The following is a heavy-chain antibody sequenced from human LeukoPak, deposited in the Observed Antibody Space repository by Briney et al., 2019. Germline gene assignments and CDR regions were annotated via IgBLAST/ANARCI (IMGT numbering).Heavy chain of an antibody. V-gene: IGHV4-39*01. D-gene: IGHD6-13*01. CDR3: ARGSSSWYDFDY. J-gene: IGHJ4*02. CDR2: IYYSGSP. Sequence: PSETLSLTCTVSGGSISSSSYYWGWIRQPPGKGLEWIGSIYYSGSPYYNPSLKSRVTISVDTSKKQFSLKLSSVTAADTAVYYCARGSSSWYDFDYWGQGTLVTVSS. CDR1: GGSISSSSYY.